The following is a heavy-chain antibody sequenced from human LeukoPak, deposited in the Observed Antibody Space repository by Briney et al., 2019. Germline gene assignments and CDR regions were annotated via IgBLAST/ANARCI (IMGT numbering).Heavy chain of an antibody. CDR2: ISAHYGNT. D-gene: IGHD2-15*01. V-gene: IGHV1-18*04. CDR3: ARDFFHGHCSGLSCFLLDY. J-gene: IGHJ4*02. CDR1: GYIFTRYG. Sequence: GASVKVSXKASGYIFTRYGISWVRQAPGQGLEWMGWISAHYGNTNYAQKFQDRVTMTTDTSTNTAYMELRSLRPDDTAVYYCARDFFHGHCSGLSCFLLDYWGQGSLVTVSS.